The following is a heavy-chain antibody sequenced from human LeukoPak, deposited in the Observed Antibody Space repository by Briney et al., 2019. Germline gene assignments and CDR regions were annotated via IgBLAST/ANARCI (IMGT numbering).Heavy chain of an antibody. CDR2: ISSSGSTI. CDR1: GFTFSDYY. V-gene: IGHV3-11*01. D-gene: IGHD1-26*01. J-gene: IGHJ4*02. CDR3: ARAQWELPVDY. Sequence: GGSLRLSCAASGFTFSDYYMSWIRQAPGKGLEWASYISSSGSTIYYADSVKGRFTISRDNAKNSLYLQMNSLRAEDTAVYYCARAQWELPVDYWGQGTLVTVSS.